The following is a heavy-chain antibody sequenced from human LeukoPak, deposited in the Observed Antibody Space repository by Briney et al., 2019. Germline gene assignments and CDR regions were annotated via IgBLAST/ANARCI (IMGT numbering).Heavy chain of an antibody. D-gene: IGHD2-21*01. CDR3: ARAVVEDDAFDF. Sequence: ASVKVSCKASGYTFTGYYMHRVRQAPGQGLEWMGCINPNSGGTYYAQKFQGRVTMTRDTSISTAYMELSRLRSDDTVFYYCARAVVEDDAFDFWGQGTMVTVSS. V-gene: IGHV1-2*02. CDR2: INPNSGGT. J-gene: IGHJ3*01. CDR1: GYTFTGYY.